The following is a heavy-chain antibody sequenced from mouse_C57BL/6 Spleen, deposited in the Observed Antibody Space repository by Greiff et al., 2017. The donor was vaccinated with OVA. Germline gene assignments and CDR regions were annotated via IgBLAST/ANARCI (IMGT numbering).Heavy chain of an antibody. Sequence: EVKLVESEGGLVQPGSSMKLSCTASGFTFSDYYMAWVRQVPEKGLEWVANINYDGSSTYYLDSLKSRFIISRDNAKNILYLQMSSLKSEDTATYYCARLDYGSSFDYWGQGTTLTVSS. V-gene: IGHV5-16*01. CDR2: INYDGSST. CDR3: ARLDYGSSFDY. CDR1: GFTFSDYY. J-gene: IGHJ2*01. D-gene: IGHD1-1*01.